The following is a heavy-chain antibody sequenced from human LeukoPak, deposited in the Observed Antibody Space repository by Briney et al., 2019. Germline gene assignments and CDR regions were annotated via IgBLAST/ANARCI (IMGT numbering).Heavy chain of an antibody. V-gene: IGHV1-8*03. Sequence: ASVKVSCKASGYTFTSYDIHWVRQATGQGLERMGWMNPNSGDTGYAQKFQGRVTLTRNTSISTAYMELSSLRSEDTAVYYCAVSGYNYYYYMDVWGKGTTVTVS. D-gene: IGHD1-26*01. CDR1: GYTFTSYD. J-gene: IGHJ6*03. CDR2: MNPNSGDT. CDR3: AVSGYNYYYYMDV.